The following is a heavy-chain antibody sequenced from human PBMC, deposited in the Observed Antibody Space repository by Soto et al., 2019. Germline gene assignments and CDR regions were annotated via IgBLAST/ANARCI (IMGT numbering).Heavy chain of an antibody. CDR3: VITSLVVAAATREDY. D-gene: IGHD2-15*01. CDR1: GFTFSRYW. Sequence: EAQLVESGGGLVQPGESLRLSCAASGFTFSRYWMHWVRQAPGKGLVWVSRINSDGRSTSYAGSVKGRFTISRDNAKNTLYLQMNSLRAEATAVYYCVITSLVVAAATREDYWGQGTLVTVSS. CDR2: INSDGRST. J-gene: IGHJ4*02. V-gene: IGHV3-74*01.